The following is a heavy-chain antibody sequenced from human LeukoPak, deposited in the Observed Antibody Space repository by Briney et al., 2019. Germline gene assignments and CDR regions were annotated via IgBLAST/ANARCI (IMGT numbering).Heavy chain of an antibody. CDR1: GYSITTNY. Sequence: PSXTLSLTCTVSGYSITTNYWGWIRQPPGQGLEWIGTIDHFGNTFYNPSLTSRVSISVDTSKNHFSLNLTSVTATDTALYYCARVYWRLGAHDAFDIWGQGTMVTVSS. J-gene: IGHJ3*02. V-gene: IGHV4-38-2*02. CDR3: ARVYWRLGAHDAFDI. CDR2: IDHFGNT. D-gene: IGHD1-26*01.